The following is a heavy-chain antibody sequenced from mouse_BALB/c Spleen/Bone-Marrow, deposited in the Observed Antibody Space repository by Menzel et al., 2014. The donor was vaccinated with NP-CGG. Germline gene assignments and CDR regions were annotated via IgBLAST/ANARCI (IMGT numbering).Heavy chain of an antibody. CDR1: GFTLSSFG. CDR3: ARSTMITTGYYYAMDY. Sequence: EVQLVESGGGLVQPGGSRKVSCAASGFTLSSFGMHWVRQAPEKGLEWVAYISSGSSTIYYADTVKGRFAISRDNPKNTLFLQTTSLRSEDTAMYYCARSTMITTGYYYAMDYWGQGTSVTVSS. J-gene: IGHJ4*01. V-gene: IGHV5-17*02. CDR2: ISSGSSTI. D-gene: IGHD2-4*01.